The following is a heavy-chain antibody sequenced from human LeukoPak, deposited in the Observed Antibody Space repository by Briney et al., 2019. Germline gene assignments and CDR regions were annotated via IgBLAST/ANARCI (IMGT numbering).Heavy chain of an antibody. D-gene: IGHD6-19*01. V-gene: IGHV4-61*02. CDR3: ARETGGSGWYDRVY. CDR1: GGSISSGSYY. Sequence: PSETLSLTCTVSGGSISSGSYYWSWIRQPAGKGLEWIGRIYTSGSTNYNPSLKSRVTISVDTSKNQCSLKLCSVAAADTAVYYCARETGGSGWYDRVYWGQGSLVTVSS. CDR2: IYTSGST. J-gene: IGHJ4*02.